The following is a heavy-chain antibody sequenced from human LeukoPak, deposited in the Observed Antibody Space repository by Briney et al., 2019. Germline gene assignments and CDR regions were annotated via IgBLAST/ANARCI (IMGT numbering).Heavy chain of an antibody. CDR2: VYSTGNT. Sequence: SETLSLTCTVSAVSISSGNFYWSWIRQSAGKGLEWIGHVYSTGNTKYNPSLKSRVTISADTSKNQISLRLRSVTAADTAMFYCARDGDAVSAAIAGAFDLWXXXTMVTVSS. CDR1: AVSISSGNFY. J-gene: IGHJ3*01. CDR3: ARDGDAVSAAIAGAFDL. V-gene: IGHV4-61*09. D-gene: IGHD2-2*01.